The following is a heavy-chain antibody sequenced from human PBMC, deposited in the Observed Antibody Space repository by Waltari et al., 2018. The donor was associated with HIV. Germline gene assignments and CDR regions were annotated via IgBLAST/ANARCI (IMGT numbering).Heavy chain of an antibody. V-gene: IGHV4-59*01. CDR3: ARRGIAARELDN. D-gene: IGHD6-6*01. Sequence: QVQLQESGPGLVKPSETLSLTCSVSGGSFNNYYWSWIRQSPGKGLEWIGYILYSGFTNYNPSLKSRVTMSVDTSKNQFSLKLSSVTAADTAVYYCARRGIAARELDNWGQGTLVTVSS. CDR1: GGSFNNYY. J-gene: IGHJ4*02. CDR2: ILYSGFT.